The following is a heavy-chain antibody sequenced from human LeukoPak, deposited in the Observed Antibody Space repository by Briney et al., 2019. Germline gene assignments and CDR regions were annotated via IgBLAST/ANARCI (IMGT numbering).Heavy chain of an antibody. CDR1: GGSISSSSYY. Sequence: PSETLSLTCTVSGGSISSSSYYWGWIRQPPGKGLEWIGSIYYSGSTYYNPSLKSRVTISVGTSKNQFSLKLSSVTAADTAVYYCARVVVVVAATHLFDYWGQGTLVTVSS. V-gene: IGHV4-39*01. CDR2: IYYSGST. J-gene: IGHJ4*02. D-gene: IGHD2-15*01. CDR3: ARVVVVVAATHLFDY.